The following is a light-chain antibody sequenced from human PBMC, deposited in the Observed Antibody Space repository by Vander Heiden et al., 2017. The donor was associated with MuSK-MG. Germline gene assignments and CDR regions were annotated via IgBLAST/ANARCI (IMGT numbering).Light chain of an antibody. Sequence: DIVMTRSPDSLAVSLGERATINCKSSQRVLYSSNNKNYLAWYQQKPGQPPKLLIYWASTRESGVPDRFSGSGSGTDFTLTISSLPAEDVAVYYCQQYYSTPQTFGQGTKVEIK. CDR1: QRVLYSSNNKNY. V-gene: IGKV4-1*01. CDR3: QQYYSTPQT. J-gene: IGKJ1*01. CDR2: WAS.